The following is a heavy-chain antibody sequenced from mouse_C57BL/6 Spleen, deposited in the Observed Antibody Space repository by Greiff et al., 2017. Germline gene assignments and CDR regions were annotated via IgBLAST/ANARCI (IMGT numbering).Heavy chain of an antibody. D-gene: IGHD1-1*01. CDR3: ARAGSSYSYWYFDV. J-gene: IGHJ1*03. Sequence: QVQLQQSGAEPMKPGASVKLSCKASGYTFTGYWIEWVKQRPGHGLEWIGEILPGSGSTNYNEKFKGKATFTADTSSNTAYMQLSSLTTEDSALYYCARAGSSYSYWYFDVWGTGTTVTVSS. CDR2: ILPGSGST. CDR1: GYTFTGYW. V-gene: IGHV1-9*01.